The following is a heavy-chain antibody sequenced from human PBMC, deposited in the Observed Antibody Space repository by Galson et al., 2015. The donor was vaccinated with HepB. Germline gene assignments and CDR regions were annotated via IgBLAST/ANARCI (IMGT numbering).Heavy chain of an antibody. Sequence: CAISGDSVSSNSATWDWFRQSPSRGLEWLGRTYYRSKWYNDYAPFMKSRVIINPVTSMHQFSLQLNSVRPEDTAVYYCARGRSPARAFDIWGQGTMVTVSS. CDR2: TYYRSKWYN. J-gene: IGHJ3*02. CDR1: GDSVSSNSAT. D-gene: IGHD2-15*01. CDR3: ARGRSPARAFDI. V-gene: IGHV6-1*01.